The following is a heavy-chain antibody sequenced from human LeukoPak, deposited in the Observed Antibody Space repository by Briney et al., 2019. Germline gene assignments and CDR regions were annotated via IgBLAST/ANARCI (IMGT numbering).Heavy chain of an antibody. Sequence: GGSLRLSCAASGFTVSSSYMSWVRQAPGKGLEWVSVIYSGGSTYYADSVKGRFTISRDNSKNTLYLQMNSLRAEDTAVYYCARDRSLTPNYYDSRGGVNWGQGTLVTVSS. V-gene: IGHV3-53*01. D-gene: IGHD3-22*01. CDR2: IYSGGST. CDR3: ARDRSLTPNYYDSRGGVN. CDR1: GFTVSSSY. J-gene: IGHJ4*02.